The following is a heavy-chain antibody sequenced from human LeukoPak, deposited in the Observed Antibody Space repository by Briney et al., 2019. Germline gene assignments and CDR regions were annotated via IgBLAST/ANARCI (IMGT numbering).Heavy chain of an antibody. CDR3: AKDRCGSSCFADFDY. J-gene: IGHJ4*02. Sequence: PGGSLRLSCVASGFTFRTYAMHWVRQAPAKGLEWIIVISSDGTNKYYADSVKGRFTVSRDNSKNTLYLQMNSLRDKDTAVYYCAKDRCGSSCFADFDYWGQGTLVTVSS. CDR2: ISSDGTNK. V-gene: IGHV3-30-3*01. D-gene: IGHD2-15*01. CDR1: GFTFRTYA.